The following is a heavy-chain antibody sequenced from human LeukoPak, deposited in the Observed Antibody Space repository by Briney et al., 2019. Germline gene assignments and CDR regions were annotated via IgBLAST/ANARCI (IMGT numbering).Heavy chain of an antibody. CDR3: ARNQRRLDY. CDR1: GFTFSSYG. V-gene: IGHV3-33*01. Sequence: GGSLRLSCAASGFTFSSYGMHWVRQAPGKGLEGGAVIWYDGSNKYYADSVKGGFTISRDNSKNTLYLQMNSLRAEDTAVYYCARNQRRLDYWGQGTLVTVSS. J-gene: IGHJ4*02. CDR2: IWYDGSNK. D-gene: IGHD1-14*01.